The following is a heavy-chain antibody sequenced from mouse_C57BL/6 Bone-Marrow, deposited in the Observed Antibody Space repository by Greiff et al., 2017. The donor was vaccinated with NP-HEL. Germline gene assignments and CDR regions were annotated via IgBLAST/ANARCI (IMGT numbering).Heavy chain of an antibody. D-gene: IGHD1-1*01. V-gene: IGHV5-4*01. CDR2: ISDGGSYT. CDR1: GFTFSSYA. J-gene: IGHJ3*01. Sequence: EVQVVESGGGLVKPGGSLKLSCAASGFTFSSYAMSWVRQTPEKRLEWVATISDGGSYTYYPDNVKGRFTISRDNAKNNLYLQMSHLKSEDTAMYYCARDRSYYGSSPPFAYWGQGTLVTVSA. CDR3: ARDRSYYGSSPPFAY.